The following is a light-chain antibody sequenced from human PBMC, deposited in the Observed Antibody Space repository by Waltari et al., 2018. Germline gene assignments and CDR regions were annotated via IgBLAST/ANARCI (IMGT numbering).Light chain of an antibody. Sequence: EIVLTQSPGTLSLSPGERATLSCRASQTISNYLAWYQQKPGQAPRLLIYDASRRAIGIPDRFSGSGSGTDFTLTISRLEPEDFAMYYCQQYGSSPTFGQGTKLEIK. V-gene: IGKV3-20*01. CDR2: DAS. CDR1: QTISNY. J-gene: IGKJ2*01. CDR3: QQYGSSPT.